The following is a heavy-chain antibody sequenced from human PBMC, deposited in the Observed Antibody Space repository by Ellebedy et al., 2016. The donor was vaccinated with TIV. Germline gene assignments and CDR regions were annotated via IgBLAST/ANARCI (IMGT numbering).Heavy chain of an antibody. CDR3: ARDNLGNAPPLDY. CDR2: AYYRSTWIY. CDR1: GDSVSNNGVT. V-gene: IGHV6-1*01. D-gene: IGHD7-27*01. Sequence: SQTLSLTCAISGDSVSNNGVTWNWIRQSPSRGLEWLGRAYYRSTWIYNYAVSVKGRITINPDTSNNQLSLQVNSVTPEDTAVYYCARDNLGNAPPLDYWGQGTLVTVSS. J-gene: IGHJ4*02.